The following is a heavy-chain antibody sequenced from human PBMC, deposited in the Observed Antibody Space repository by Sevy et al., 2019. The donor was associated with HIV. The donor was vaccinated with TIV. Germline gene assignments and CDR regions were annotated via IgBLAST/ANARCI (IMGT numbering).Heavy chain of an antibody. J-gene: IGHJ4*02. CDR1: GFPFTTYA. Sequence: GGSLRLSCAASGFPFTTYAVHWVRQAPGKGLEWLAVISFNGGNNFYADSVWGRLPISRDNSGNTMYLQMNSLRVEDTAMYYCARDDSGGERLEQLSAYFDYWGQGTLVTVSS. D-gene: IGHD3-16*02. CDR3: ARDDSGGERLEQLSAYFDY. V-gene: IGHV3-30-3*01. CDR2: ISFNGGNN.